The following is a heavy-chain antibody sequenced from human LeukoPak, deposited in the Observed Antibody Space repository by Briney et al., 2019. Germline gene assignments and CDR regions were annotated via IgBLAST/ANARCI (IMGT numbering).Heavy chain of an antibody. Sequence: GGSLSLSCAASGFTFSNYAMHWVRQAPGKGLEYVSAISSNGGSTYYANSVKGRFTISRDNSNNTLYLQMGSLRAEDMAVYYCARRSSSWFHYFDYWGQGTLVTVSS. CDR1: GFTFSNYA. J-gene: IGHJ4*02. V-gene: IGHV3-64*01. CDR2: ISSNGGST. D-gene: IGHD6-13*01. CDR3: ARRSSSWFHYFDY.